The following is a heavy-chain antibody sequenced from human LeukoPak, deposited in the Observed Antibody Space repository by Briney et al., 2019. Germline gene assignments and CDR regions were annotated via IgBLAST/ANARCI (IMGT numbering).Heavy chain of an antibody. J-gene: IGHJ4*02. CDR3: ARHSGGNYEGAFDY. D-gene: IGHD2-21*01. CDR2: IHPSDSDT. CDR1: GYSFTKYW. Sequence: GESLKISCKGSGYSFTKYWIGWVRQMPGKGLEWMGIIHPSDSDTRYSPSFQGQVTISADKSISTAYLQWNSLKASDTAMYYCARHSGGNYEGAFDYWGQGTLVTVSS. V-gene: IGHV5-51*01.